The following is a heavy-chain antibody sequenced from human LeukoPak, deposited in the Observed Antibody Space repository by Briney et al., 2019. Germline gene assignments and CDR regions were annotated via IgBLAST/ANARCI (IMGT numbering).Heavy chain of an antibody. J-gene: IGHJ3*02. CDR3: AKDLDPFPDAFDI. V-gene: IGHV3-23*01. CDR2: ISGSGGST. Sequence: GGSLRLSCAASGFTVSSNFMTWVRQAPGKGLEWVSAISGSGGSTYYADSVKGRFTISRDNSKNTLYLQMNSLRAEDTAVYYCAKDLDPFPDAFDIWGQGTMVTVSS. CDR1: GFTVSSNF.